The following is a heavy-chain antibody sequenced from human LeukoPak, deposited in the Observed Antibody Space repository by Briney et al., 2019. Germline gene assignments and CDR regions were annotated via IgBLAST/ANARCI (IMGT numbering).Heavy chain of an antibody. V-gene: IGHV3-73*01. J-gene: IGHJ6*03. CDR1: GFTFSGSA. Sequence: GGSLRLSCAASGFTFSGSAMHWVRQASGKGLEWVGRIRSKANSYATAYAASVKGRFTISRDDSKNTAYLQMNSLKTEDTAVYYCTSPTEDIVVVPAATDYYYMDVWGKGTTVTVSS. CDR3: TSPTEDIVVVPAATDYYYMDV. CDR2: IRSKANSYAT. D-gene: IGHD2-2*01.